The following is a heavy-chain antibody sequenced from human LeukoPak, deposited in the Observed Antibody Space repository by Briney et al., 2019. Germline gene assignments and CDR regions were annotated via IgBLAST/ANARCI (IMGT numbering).Heavy chain of an antibody. J-gene: IGHJ4*02. CDR1: GFTVSSNY. CDR2: IYTGGGT. Sequence: PGGSLRLSCAASGFTVSSNYMNWVRQDPGKGLEWVSVIYTGGGTYYADSVKGRFTISRDNSKNTLYLQMNSLRAEDTAVYYCVRDRGVEVADVLWGQGTLVTVSS. V-gene: IGHV3-53*01. CDR3: VRDRGVEVADVL. D-gene: IGHD6-19*01.